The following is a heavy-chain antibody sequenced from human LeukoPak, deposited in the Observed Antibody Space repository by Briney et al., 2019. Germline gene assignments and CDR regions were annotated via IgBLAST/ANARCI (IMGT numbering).Heavy chain of an antibody. CDR1: GYRFTSYA. D-gene: IGHD5-18*01. V-gene: IGHV7-4-1*02. CDR2: INSITGNP. J-gene: IGHJ4*02. CDR3: ARHRGDTALVPFDY. Sequence: ASVKVSCKASGYRFTSYAMNWVRQAPGQGLEWMGWINSITGNPAYAQDFTGRFVFSLDTSVSTAYLQISNLKADDTAVYFCARHRGDTALVPFDYWGQGTLVTVSS.